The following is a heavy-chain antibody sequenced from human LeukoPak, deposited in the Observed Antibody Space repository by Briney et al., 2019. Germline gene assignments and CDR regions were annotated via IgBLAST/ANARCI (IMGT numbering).Heavy chain of an antibody. CDR2: ISYEGSIK. CDR3: AKYLEPTAVLMDV. D-gene: IGHD1-1*01. J-gene: IGHJ6*02. CDR1: GFTFNRYG. V-gene: IGHV3-30*18. Sequence: GGSLRLSCSASGFTFNRYGMHWVRQAPGKGLEWVALISYEGSIKYYADSVKGRFTISRDNSKSTLYLQMSSLRGEDTAVYHCAKYLEPTAVLMDVWGQGTTVTVSS.